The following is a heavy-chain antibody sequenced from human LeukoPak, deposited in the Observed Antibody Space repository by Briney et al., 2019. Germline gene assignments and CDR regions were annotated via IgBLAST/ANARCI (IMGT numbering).Heavy chain of an antibody. CDR2: IYYSGST. Sequence: PSETLSLTCTVSGGSISSYYWGWIRQPPGKGLEWIGSIYYSGSTYYNPSLKSRVTISVDTSKNQFSLKLSSVTAADTAVYYCARHRGSKLAYCGGDCYSSLGYYYYYGMDVWGQGTTVTVSS. V-gene: IGHV4-39*01. D-gene: IGHD2-21*02. J-gene: IGHJ6*02. CDR3: ARHRGSKLAYCGGDCYSSLGYYYYYGMDV. CDR1: GGSISSYY.